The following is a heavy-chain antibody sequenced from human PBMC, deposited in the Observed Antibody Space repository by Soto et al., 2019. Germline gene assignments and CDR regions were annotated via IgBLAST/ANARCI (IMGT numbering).Heavy chain of an antibody. V-gene: IGHV3-7*01. Sequence: PGGSLRLSCAASGFTFSTYWMSWVRQAPGKGLEWVANINQDGSEKYFVDSVKGRFTISRDNAKNSVYLQMNSLRAEDTAVYYCARAIAAAGSYWGQGTLVTVSS. CDR3: ARAIAAAGSY. CDR1: GFTFSTYW. J-gene: IGHJ4*02. D-gene: IGHD6-13*01. CDR2: INQDGSEK.